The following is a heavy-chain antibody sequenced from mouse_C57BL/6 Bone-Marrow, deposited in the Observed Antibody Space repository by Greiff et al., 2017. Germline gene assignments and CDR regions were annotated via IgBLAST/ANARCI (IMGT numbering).Heavy chain of an antibody. D-gene: IGHD1-1*01. J-gene: IGHJ2*01. CDR1: GYTFTDYN. V-gene: IGHV1-22*01. CDR3: AGGDYYGSSLFDY. Sequence: EVQLQQSGPELVKPGASVKMSCKASGYTFTDYNMPWVKQSHGKSLEWIGYINPNNGGTSYNQKFKGKATLTVNKSSSTAYMELRSLTSEDSAVYYCAGGDYYGSSLFDYWGQGTTLTVSS. CDR2: INPNNGGT.